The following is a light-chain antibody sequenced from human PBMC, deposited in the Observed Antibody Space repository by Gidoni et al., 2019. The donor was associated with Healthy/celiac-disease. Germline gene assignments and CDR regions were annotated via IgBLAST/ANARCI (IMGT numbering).Light chain of an antibody. CDR3: QQYSSSPRT. Sequence: PGTPSLSPGERATLSCRASPSVSSSYLAWYQQKPGQAPRLLIYGASSMATGVPDRFSGSGSGTDFTLTISRLEPEDFAVYYCQQYSSSPRTFGQGTRVEIK. J-gene: IGKJ1*01. CDR2: GAS. V-gene: IGKV3-20*01. CDR1: PSVSSSY.